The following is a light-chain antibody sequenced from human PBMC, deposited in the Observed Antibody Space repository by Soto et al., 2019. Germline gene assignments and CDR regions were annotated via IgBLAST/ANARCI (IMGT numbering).Light chain of an antibody. CDR2: DAS. CDR3: QQYTPWPPVYT. V-gene: IGKV3-15*01. CDR1: QTVGIN. Sequence: EIVMTQSPATLSVSPGERASLSCRASQTVGINLAWYRHKPGQAPRLLIYDASTRATGIPARFSGSGSGTEFTLTISSLQSEDFAVYFCQQYTPWPPVYTFGQGTKLEIK. J-gene: IGKJ2*01.